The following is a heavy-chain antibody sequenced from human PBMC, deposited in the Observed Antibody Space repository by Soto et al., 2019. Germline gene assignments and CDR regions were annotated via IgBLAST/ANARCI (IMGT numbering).Heavy chain of an antibody. CDR3: ARVGLYDSSGFLGY. V-gene: IGHV5-51*01. D-gene: IGHD3-22*01. CDR2: FYPGDSDT. Sequence: GESLKISCKASGYSFTKYWIGWVRQVPGIGLEWMGVFYPGDSDTRYSPSFQGQVTISADKSINTAYLQWSSLKASDTAIYYCARVGLYDSSGFLGYWGQGTLVTVSS. CDR1: GYSFTKYW. J-gene: IGHJ4*01.